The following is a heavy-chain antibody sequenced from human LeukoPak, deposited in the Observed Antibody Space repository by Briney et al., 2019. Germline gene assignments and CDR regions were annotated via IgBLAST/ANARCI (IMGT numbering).Heavy chain of an antibody. CDR2: IYHSGST. CDR3: ARSGSRYYYYYMDV. CDR1: GYSISSGYY. V-gene: IGHV4-38-2*02. D-gene: IGHD1-26*01. Sequence: ASETLSLTCTVSGYSISSGYYWGWIRQPPGKGLEWIGSIYHSGSTYYNPSLKSRVTISVDTSKNQFSLKLSSVTAADTAVYYCARSGSRYYYYYMDVWGKGTTVTVSS. J-gene: IGHJ6*03.